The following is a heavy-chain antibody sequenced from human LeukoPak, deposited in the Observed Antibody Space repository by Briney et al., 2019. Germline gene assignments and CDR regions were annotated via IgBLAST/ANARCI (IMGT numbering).Heavy chain of an antibody. V-gene: IGHV4-59*08. J-gene: IGHJ4*02. CDR2: IYYGGST. CDR1: GGSISSYY. CDR3: ARGMYYYDGSGDY. Sequence: SETLSLTCNVSGGSISSYYWSWIRQPPGKGLEWIGYIYYGGSTNYNPSLKSRVTISINTSKNQFSLNLTSVTAADTAVYYCARGMYYYDGSGDYWGQGTLVTVSS. D-gene: IGHD3-22*01.